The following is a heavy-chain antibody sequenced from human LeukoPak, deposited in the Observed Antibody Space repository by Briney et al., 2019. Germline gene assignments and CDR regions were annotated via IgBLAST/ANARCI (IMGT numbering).Heavy chain of an antibody. Sequence: SQTLSLTCAISGDSVSSNSAAWNWIRQSPSRGLEWLGRTYYKSKWYNDYAVSVKSRITINPDTSKNQFSLQLNSVTPEDTAVYYCARDSAYYDSSGYPFHHWGQGTLVTVSS. D-gene: IGHD3-22*01. CDR3: ARDSAYYDSSGYPFHH. CDR2: TYYKSKWYN. CDR1: GDSVSSNSAA. J-gene: IGHJ5*02. V-gene: IGHV6-1*01.